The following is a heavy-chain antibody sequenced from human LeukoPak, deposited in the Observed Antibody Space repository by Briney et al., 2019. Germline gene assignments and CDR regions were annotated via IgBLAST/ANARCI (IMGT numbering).Heavy chain of an antibody. D-gene: IGHD3-22*01. J-gene: IGHJ4*02. CDR1: GYTFTSYG. Sequence: GASVKVSCKASGYTFTSYGISWVRQAPGQGLEWMGWISAYNGNTNYAQKLQGRVTMTTDTSTSTAYMELRSLRSDDTAVYYCARGASYYDSSGYYWLIDYWGQGTLVTVSS. CDR3: ARGASYYDSSGYYWLIDY. CDR2: ISAYNGNT. V-gene: IGHV1-18*01.